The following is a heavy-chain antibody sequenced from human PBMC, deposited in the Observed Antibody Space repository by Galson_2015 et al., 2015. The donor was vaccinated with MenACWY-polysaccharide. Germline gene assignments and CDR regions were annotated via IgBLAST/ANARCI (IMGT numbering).Heavy chain of an antibody. J-gene: IGHJ3*02. Sequence: SLRLSCAASTVTFRGSGMHWVRQAPGKGLEWVAVIQYDAVYKQYLDSVKGRFSVSRDNSKSTLYLEMNNLRAEDTALYYCAREGSRIVFHALDTWGQGTMVIV. V-gene: IGHV3-33*01. CDR1: TVTFRGSG. CDR2: IQYDAVYK. CDR3: AREGSRIVFHALDT. D-gene: IGHD3-10*02.